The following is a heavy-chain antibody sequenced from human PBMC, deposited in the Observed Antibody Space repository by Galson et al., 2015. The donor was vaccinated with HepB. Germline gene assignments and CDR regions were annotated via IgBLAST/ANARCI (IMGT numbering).Heavy chain of an antibody. V-gene: IGHV3-23*01. CDR3: AKLGVVRLALPYWSFDL. D-gene: IGHD3-16*01. Sequence: SLRLSCAASGFTFSRYAMTWVRQAPGKGLEWVSGISGSGGTTYYADSVKGRFTISRDNSKNTLYLQMKSLRAEDTAVYYCAKLGVVRLALPYWSFDLWGRGTLVTVSS. CDR1: GFTFSRYA. CDR2: ISGSGGTT. J-gene: IGHJ2*01.